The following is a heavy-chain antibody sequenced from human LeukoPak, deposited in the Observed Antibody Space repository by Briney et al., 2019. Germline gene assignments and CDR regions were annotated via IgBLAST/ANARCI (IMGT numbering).Heavy chain of an antibody. CDR3: ARDPRDFWSGYSRGFDY. V-gene: IGHV4-59*12. J-gene: IGHJ4*02. CDR2: IYYSGST. D-gene: IGHD3-3*01. Sequence: SETLSLTCTVSGGSISSYYWSWIRQPPGKGLEWIGYIYYSGSTNYNPSLKSRVTISVDTSKNQFSLKLSSVAAADTAVYYCARDPRDFWSGYSRGFDYWGQGTLVTVSS. CDR1: GGSISSYY.